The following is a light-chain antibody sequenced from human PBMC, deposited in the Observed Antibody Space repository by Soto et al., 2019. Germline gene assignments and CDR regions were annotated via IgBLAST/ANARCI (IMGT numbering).Light chain of an antibody. J-gene: IGKJ4*01. V-gene: IGKV1-5*01. CDR2: DVS. Sequence: DIQMTQSPSTLSASVGDRVTITCRASQSISSWLDWYQQKPGKAPNLLIYDVSSLESGVSSRFSGSGSGTEFTLTISSLQPDDFATYYCQQYNSYSLFGGGTKVEIK. CDR3: QQYNSYSL. CDR1: QSISSW.